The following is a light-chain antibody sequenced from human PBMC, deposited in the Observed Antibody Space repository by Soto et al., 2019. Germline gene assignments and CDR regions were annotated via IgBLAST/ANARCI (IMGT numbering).Light chain of an antibody. CDR2: DAS. J-gene: IGKJ2*01. CDR3: QQYNNVPYT. CDR1: QDIFNY. Sequence: DIQMTQSPSSLSASVGDRVTITCQASQDIFNYLNWYQQKSGKAPKLLIFDASDLETGVPSRLSGSGSGTNFSFTISSLQPEDIGTYYCQQYNNVPYTFGQGTKLELK. V-gene: IGKV1-33*01.